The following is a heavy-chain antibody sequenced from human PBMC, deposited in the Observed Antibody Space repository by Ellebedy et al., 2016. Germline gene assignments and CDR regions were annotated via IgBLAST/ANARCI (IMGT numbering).Heavy chain of an antibody. V-gene: IGHV4-31*03. J-gene: IGHJ5*02. D-gene: IGHD6-6*01. CDR1: GGSVSSDGYY. CDR3: ARGEYRSSTHWFDP. CDR2: IHYSGST. Sequence: SETLSLTXTVSGGSVSSDGYYWSWIRQHPGKGLEWIGYIHYSGSTYYNPSLKSRLTMSVDTSKNQFSLNLSSVTAADTAVYYCARGEYRSSTHWFDPWGQGTLVTVSS.